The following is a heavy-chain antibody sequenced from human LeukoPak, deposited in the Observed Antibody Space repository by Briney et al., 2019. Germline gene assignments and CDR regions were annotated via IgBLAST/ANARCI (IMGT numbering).Heavy chain of an antibody. CDR3: ARGDPWGFDP. V-gene: IGHV1-8*01. D-gene: IGHD7-27*01. CDR2: MNPNSGET. CDR1: GYTFSSYD. J-gene: IGHJ5*02. Sequence: ASVKVSCKTSGYTFSSYDINCVRHATGHGLEWMGWMNPNSGETGFAQNFQGRVTLTKNTSITTAYMELSSLRSEDTAVYYCARGDPWGFDPWGQGTLVTVSS.